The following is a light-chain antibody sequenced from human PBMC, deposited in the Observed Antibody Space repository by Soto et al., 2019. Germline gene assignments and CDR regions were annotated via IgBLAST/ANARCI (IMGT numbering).Light chain of an antibody. CDR1: QSVSSN. CDR3: QQYNNWPPYT. J-gene: IGKJ2*01. CDR2: GAS. Sequence: EIVMTQSPATLSVSPGERATLSCRASQSVSSNLAWYQQKPGQAPRLLIYGASTRATSIPARFSGSGSGTEFTLTISSLQSEDFAVYYCQQYNNWPPYTFGQVTKLEIK. V-gene: IGKV3-15*01.